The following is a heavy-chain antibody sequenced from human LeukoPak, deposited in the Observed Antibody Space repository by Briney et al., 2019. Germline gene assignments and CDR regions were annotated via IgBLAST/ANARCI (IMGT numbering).Heavy chain of an antibody. V-gene: IGHV4-39*07. Sequence: SETLSLTCTVSGCSISSSSYYWGWIRQPQGQGLEWSVSIYYGGSTYDNPSLKSRATISVDTSNTLFSLKLSSGTAADTAIYYCARGASRGYSYRRRYYFDYWGQGTLVTVSS. D-gene: IGHD5-18*01. CDR3: ARGASRGYSYRRRYYFDY. J-gene: IGHJ4*02. CDR1: GCSISSSSYY. CDR2: IYYGGST.